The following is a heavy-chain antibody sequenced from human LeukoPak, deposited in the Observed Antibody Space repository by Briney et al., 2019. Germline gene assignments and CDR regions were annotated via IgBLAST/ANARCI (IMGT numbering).Heavy chain of an antibody. CDR2: ISGNGGST. CDR1: GFTFSSYA. CDR3: AKSDWITPRQIDY. V-gene: IGHV3-23*01. Sequence: PGGSLRLSCAASGFTFSSYAMRWVRQAPGKGLEWVSGISGNGGSTYYGDSAKGRFTISRDNSKNTLYLQMNSLRAEDTAVYYCAKSDWITPRQIDYWGQGTLVTVSS. D-gene: IGHD2-21*02. J-gene: IGHJ4*02.